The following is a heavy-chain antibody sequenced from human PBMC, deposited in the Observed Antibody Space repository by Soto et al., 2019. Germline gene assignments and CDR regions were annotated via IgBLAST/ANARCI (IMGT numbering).Heavy chain of an antibody. J-gene: IGHJ5*02. CDR3: AKDTYYNDSSGYYTYHH. CDR1: GFTFSSYG. D-gene: IGHD3-22*01. V-gene: IGHV3-30*18. Sequence: RGYLRLSCAASGFTFSSYGVPWVRQAPGKGREWVASVSYDGSNKHYADSVKGRFTISRDNSRNTLDLQMNSLRAEDTAVYYYAKDTYYNDSSGYYTYHHWGQGT. CDR2: VSYDGSNK.